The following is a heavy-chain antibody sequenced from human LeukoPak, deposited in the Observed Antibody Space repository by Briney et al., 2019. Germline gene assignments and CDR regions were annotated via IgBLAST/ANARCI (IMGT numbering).Heavy chain of an antibody. V-gene: IGHV4-39*01. J-gene: IGHJ4*02. CDR1: GGSLSSSRYY. CDR3: ARHEPDTGTTDSGFDY. CDR2: IYFTGST. D-gene: IGHD1-7*01. Sequence: SETLSLTCTVSGGSLSSSRYYWRWIRQSPGKGLEWIGSIYFTGSTYYNPSLKSRLTISIDASKNQFSLKLSSVTAADTAVYYTARHEPDTGTTDSGFDYWGQGTLVTVSS.